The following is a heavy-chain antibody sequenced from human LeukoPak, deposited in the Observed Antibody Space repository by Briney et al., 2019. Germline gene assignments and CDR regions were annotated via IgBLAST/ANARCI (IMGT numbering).Heavy chain of an antibody. CDR2: TYYRSKWYY. J-gene: IGHJ3*02. CDR3: ARDFTVIPLVAAFDI. D-gene: IGHD3-22*01. V-gene: IGHV6-1*01. CDR1: GDSFSSNSAA. Sequence: SQTLSLTCAISGDSFSSNSAAWTWLRQSPSRGLEWLGRTYYRSKWYYDYAVSVKSRVTVNPDTSKNQFSLHLNSVTPEDTAVYYCARDFTVIPLVAAFDIWGQGTMVTVSS.